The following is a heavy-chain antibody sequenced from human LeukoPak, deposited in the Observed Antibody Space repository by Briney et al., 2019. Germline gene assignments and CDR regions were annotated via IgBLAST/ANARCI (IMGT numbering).Heavy chain of an antibody. J-gene: IGHJ5*02. Sequence: SGPTLVNPPQTLTLTCTFSGSSPSTRGVGVGWIPQPPGKALERLTLIYWDDDKRYRPCLKSRLTITKDTSKSQVVRTMTNMDPGDTATYYCAHSQDSSGLGWFDRCGQGTLVTVSS. V-gene: IGHV2-5*02. CDR1: GSSPSTRGVG. D-gene: IGHD6-19*01. CDR2: IYWDDDK. CDR3: AHSQDSSGLGWFDR.